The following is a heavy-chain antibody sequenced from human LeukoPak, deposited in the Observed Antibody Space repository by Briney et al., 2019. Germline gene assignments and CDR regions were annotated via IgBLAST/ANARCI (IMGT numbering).Heavy chain of an antibody. V-gene: IGHV3-23*01. CDR1: GFTFSSYA. CDR2: ISGSGGST. CDR3: AKEEAVALALFGY. D-gene: IGHD6-19*01. Sequence: GGSLRLSCAAPGFTFSSYAMSWVRQAPGKGLGGVSAISGSGGSTYYADSVKGRFTISRDNSKNTLYLQMNSLRAEDTAVYYCAKEEAVALALFGYWGQGTLVTVSS. J-gene: IGHJ4*02.